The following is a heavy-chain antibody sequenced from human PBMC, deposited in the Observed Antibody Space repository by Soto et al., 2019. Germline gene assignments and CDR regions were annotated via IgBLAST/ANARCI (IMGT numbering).Heavy chain of an antibody. CDR1: GYTFTSYY. CDR3: ARVGGGYSYGPGPFDI. Sequence: ASVKVSCKASGYTFTSYYMHWVRQAPGQGLEWMGIINPSGGSTSYAQKFQGRVTMTRDTSTSTVYMELSSLRSEDTAVYYCARVGGGYSYGPGPFDIWVQGTMVTVSS. CDR2: INPSGGST. J-gene: IGHJ3*02. D-gene: IGHD5-18*01. V-gene: IGHV1-46*01.